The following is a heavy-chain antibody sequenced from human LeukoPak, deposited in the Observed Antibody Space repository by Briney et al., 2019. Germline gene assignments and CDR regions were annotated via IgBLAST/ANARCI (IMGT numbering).Heavy chain of an antibody. V-gene: IGHV3-43D*03. CDR1: GFTFNVYA. CDR2: ITWDGGST. Sequence: PGGSLRLSCATSGFTFNVYAMHWVRQAPGKGLEWVSLITWDGGSTYYADSVKGRFTISRDNSKTSLYLQMNSLRAEDTAVYYCARADMVRGVGLFFDRNWFDPWGQGTLVTVSS. CDR3: ARADMVRGVGLFFDRNWFDP. J-gene: IGHJ5*02. D-gene: IGHD3-10*01.